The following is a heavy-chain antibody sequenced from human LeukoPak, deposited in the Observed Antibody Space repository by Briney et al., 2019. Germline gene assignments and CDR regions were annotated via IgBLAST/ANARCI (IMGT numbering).Heavy chain of an antibody. Sequence: GGSLRLSCAASGFTFSIYAMSWVRQAPGKGLEWVSAISGSGGSTYYADSVKGRFTISRDNSKNTLYLQMNSLRAEDTAVYYCAKDQQQLVLHYYYYYGMDVWGKGTTVTVSS. J-gene: IGHJ6*04. CDR1: GFTFSIYA. D-gene: IGHD6-13*01. CDR3: AKDQQQLVLHYYYYYGMDV. CDR2: ISGSGGST. V-gene: IGHV3-23*01.